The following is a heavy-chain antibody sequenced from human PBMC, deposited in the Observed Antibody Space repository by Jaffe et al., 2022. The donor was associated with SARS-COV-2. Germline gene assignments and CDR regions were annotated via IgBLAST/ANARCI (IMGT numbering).Heavy chain of an antibody. J-gene: IGHJ4*02. CDR2: ISAYSGDT. CDR3: TREDDILTGYGPLDY. CDR1: GYTFIKYG. V-gene: IGHV1-18*01. D-gene: IGHD3-9*01. Sequence: QVQLVQSGAEVKKPGASVKVSCTASGYTFIKYGINWVRQAPGRGLEWMGWISAYSGDTKYAESLQGRVTMTTDTSTSTAYMELGSLRSDDTAVYYCTREDDILTGYGPLDYWGQGTLVTVSS.